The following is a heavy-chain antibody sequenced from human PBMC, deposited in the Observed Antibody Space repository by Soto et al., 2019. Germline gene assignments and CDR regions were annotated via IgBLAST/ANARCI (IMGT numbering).Heavy chain of an antibody. D-gene: IGHD3-22*01. CDR1: GFTFEDHA. CDR3: AKDTYFRDSSGYYVWEY. CDR2: ISWDSVNI. Sequence: GGSLRLSCGASGFTFEDHAMHWVWQAPGKGLEWFSSISWDSVNIDYADSVKGRFTISRDNSKNMVFLHMNSLRPEDTAVYHCAKDTYFRDSSGYYVWEYWGPGTQVTVSS. V-gene: IGHV3-9*01. J-gene: IGHJ4*02.